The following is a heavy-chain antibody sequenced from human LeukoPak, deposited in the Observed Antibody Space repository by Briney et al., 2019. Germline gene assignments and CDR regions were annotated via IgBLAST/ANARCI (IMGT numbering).Heavy chain of an antibody. D-gene: IGHD3-16*01. J-gene: IGHJ4*02. V-gene: IGHV3-23*01. CDR2: ISGSGGST. CDR3: ANVAGSDDEPEVMLPVLSEDYYFDY. CDR1: GFTFSSYA. Sequence: GGSLRLSCAASGFTFSSYAMSWVRQAPGKGLEWVSAISGSGGSTYYADSVKGRFTISRDNSKNTLYLQMNSLRAEDTAVYYCANVAGSDDEPEVMLPVLSEDYYFDYWGQGTLVTVSS.